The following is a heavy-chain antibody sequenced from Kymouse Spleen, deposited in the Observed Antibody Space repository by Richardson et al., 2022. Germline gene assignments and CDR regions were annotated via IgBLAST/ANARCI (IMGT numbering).Heavy chain of an antibody. D-gene: IGHD5-12*01. J-gene: IGHJ6*02. CDR3: ARGSGYSGYVDYYYGMDV. Sequence: QVQLQQWGAGLLKPSETLSLTCAVYGGSFSGYYWSWIRQPPGKGLEWIGEINHSGSTNYNPSLKSRVTISVDTSKNQFSLKLSSVTAADTAVYYCARGSGYSGYVDYYYGMDVWGQGTTVTVSS. V-gene: IGHV4-34*01. CDR2: INHSGST. CDR1: GGSFSGYY.